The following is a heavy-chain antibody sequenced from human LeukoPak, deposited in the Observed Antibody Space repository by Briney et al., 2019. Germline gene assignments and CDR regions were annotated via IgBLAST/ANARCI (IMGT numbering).Heavy chain of an antibody. J-gene: IGHJ3*02. CDR2: ISSSSSYI. V-gene: IGHV3-21*01. D-gene: IGHD3-22*01. CDR3: AKDQGYYDSSGYPDAFDI. CDR1: GFTFSSYS. Sequence: GGSLRLSCAASGFTFSSYSMNWVRQAPGKGLEWVSSISSSSSYIYYADSVKGRFTISRDNAKNTLYLQMNSLRAEDTAVYYCAKDQGYYDSSGYPDAFDIWGQGTMVTVSS.